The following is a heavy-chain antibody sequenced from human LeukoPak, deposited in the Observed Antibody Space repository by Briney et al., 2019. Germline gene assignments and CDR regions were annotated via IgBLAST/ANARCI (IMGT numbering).Heavy chain of an antibody. V-gene: IGHV3-66*01. Sequence: PGGSLRLSCAASVVTFSVYAFHSVREGPGEGLGWVSVIYSGVSTYYADSLKGRVTTSRDNSKHTLYLQRNSVRAEDTAVYYCAELGIPMIGGVWGKGTTVTVSS. D-gene: IGHD3-10*02. CDR2: IYSGVST. J-gene: IGHJ6*04. CDR3: AELGIPMIGGV. CDR1: VVTFSVYA.